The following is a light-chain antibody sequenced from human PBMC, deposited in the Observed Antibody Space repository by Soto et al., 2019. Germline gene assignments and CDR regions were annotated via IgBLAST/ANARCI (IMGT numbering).Light chain of an antibody. V-gene: IGKV3-15*01. CDR1: RTISRN. J-gene: IGKJ4*01. Sequence: EMVMTQSPVTLSGSPGERVTLSCRASRTISRNLAWYQQKPGQAPRLLIYGASTRATGIPDRFSGSGSGTEFTLTINSLQSEDFAMYYCQPHNNWPVVTFGGGPRVEIK. CDR3: QPHNNWPVVT. CDR2: GAS.